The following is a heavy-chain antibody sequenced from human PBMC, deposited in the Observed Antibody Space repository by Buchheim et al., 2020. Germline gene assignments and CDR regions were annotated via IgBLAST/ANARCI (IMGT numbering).Heavy chain of an antibody. V-gene: IGHV4-34*01. J-gene: IGHJ4*02. D-gene: IGHD1-26*01. CDR3: ARGEDRGGATYDY. CDR1: GGSFSGYY. Sequence: QVQLQQWGAGLLKPSETLSLTCAVYGGSFSGYYWSWIRQPPGKGLEWIGEINHSGSINYNPSLKSRVTISVDTSKNQFSLKLSSVTAADTAVYYCARGEDRGGATYDYWGQGTL. CDR2: INHSGSI.